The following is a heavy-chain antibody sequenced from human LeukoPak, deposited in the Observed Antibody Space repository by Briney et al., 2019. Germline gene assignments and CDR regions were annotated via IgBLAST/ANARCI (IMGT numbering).Heavy chain of an antibody. J-gene: IGHJ1*01. CDR1: GGSISSSSYY. CDR3: ARQEIRYFQH. Sequence: SETLSLTCTVSGGSISSSSYYWGWIRQPPGKGLEWIGSIYYSGSTYYNPSVKSRVTISVDTSKNQFSLKLSSVTAADTAVYYCARQEIRYFQHWGQGTLVTVSS. D-gene: IGHD5-24*01. CDR2: IYYSGST. V-gene: IGHV4-39*01.